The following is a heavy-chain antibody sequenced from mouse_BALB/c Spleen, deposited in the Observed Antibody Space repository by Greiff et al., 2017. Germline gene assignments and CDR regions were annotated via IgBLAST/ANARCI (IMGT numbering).Heavy chain of an antibody. V-gene: IGHV3-8*02. CDR1: GDSITSGY. Sequence: DVQLQESGPSLVKPSQTLSLTCSVTGDSITSGYWNWIRQSPGNKLEYMGYISYSGSTYYNPSLKCRISITHDTSKNQYYLKWTSVTTEDTAKYDCARWAGGAMDYWGQGTSVTVSA. J-gene: IGHJ4*01. D-gene: IGHD1-1*02. CDR3: ARWAGGAMDY. CDR2: ISYSGST.